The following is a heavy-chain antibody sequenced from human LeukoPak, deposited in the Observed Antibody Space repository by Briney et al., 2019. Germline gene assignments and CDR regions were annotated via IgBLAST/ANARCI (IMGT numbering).Heavy chain of an antibody. J-gene: IGHJ5*02. CDR3: ARGRQDYVWGTGWFDP. D-gene: IGHD3-16*01. CDR2: MNPNSGNT. CDR1: GYTFTSYD. V-gene: IGHV1-8*03. Sequence: ASVKVSCKASGYTFTSYDINWVRQATGQGLEWMGWMNPNSGNTGYAQKFQGRVTITRNTSISTAYMELSSLRSEDTAVYYCARGRQDYVWGTGWFDPWGQGTLVTVSS.